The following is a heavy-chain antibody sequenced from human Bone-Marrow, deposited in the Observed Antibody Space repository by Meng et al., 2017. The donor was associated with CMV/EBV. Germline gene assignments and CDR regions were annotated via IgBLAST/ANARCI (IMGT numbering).Heavy chain of an antibody. V-gene: IGHV1-69*10. CDR1: GGNFSRKV. J-gene: IGHJ4*02. CDR2: IHSSLGIS. CDR3: ATQWTVVTIWLLKSLDF. Sequence: SVKVSCKASGGNFSRKVISWVRQAPGQGLEWMGGIHSSLGISKLSKNFQGRVSITADELANTAYMELSSLTSEDTAVYYCATQWTVVTIWLLKSLDFWGQGTLVTVSS. D-gene: IGHD2-21*02.